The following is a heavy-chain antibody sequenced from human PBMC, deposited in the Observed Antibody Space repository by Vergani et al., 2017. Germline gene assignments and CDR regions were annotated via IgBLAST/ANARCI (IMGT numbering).Heavy chain of an antibody. V-gene: IGHV3-23*01. CDR1: GFTFSSYA. D-gene: IGHD3-3*01. Sequence: EVQLLESGGGLVQPGGSLRLSCAASGFTFSSYAMSWVRQAPGKGLEWVSIISDNGGTTYYADSVKGRFTISRDNSKDTLYLQMNSLRAEDTAVYYCARDPRFLEWFRYTPDYFDYWGQGTLVTVSS. CDR3: ARDPRFLEWFRYTPDYFDY. J-gene: IGHJ4*02. CDR2: ISDNGGTT.